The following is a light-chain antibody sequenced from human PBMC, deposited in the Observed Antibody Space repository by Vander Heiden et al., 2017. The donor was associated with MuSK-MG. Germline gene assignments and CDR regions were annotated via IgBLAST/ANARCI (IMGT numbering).Light chain of an antibody. CDR1: QSVSSY. V-gene: IGKV3-11*01. J-gene: IGKJ1*01. CDR3: QQRTNWWT. CDR2: DAS. Sequence: LAPRERATLSCRASQSVSSYLAWYQQKPGQAPRLLIYDASNRATGIPARFSGSGSGTDFTLTISSLEPEDFAVYYCQQRTNWWTFGQGTKVEIK.